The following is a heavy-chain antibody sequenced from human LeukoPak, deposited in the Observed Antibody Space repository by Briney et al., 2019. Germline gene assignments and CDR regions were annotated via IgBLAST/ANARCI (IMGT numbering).Heavy chain of an antibody. CDR1: GDSVSSNSAA. CDR2: TYYRSKWYN. CDR3: AREIAGTCAFDI. D-gene: IGHD6-13*01. Sequence: SQTLSLTCAISGDSVSSNSAAWNWIRLSPSRGLEWLGRTYYRSKWYNDSVVSVKSRITINPDTSKNQFSLQLNSVTPEDTAVYYCAREIAGTCAFDIWGQGTVVTVSS. V-gene: IGHV6-1*01. J-gene: IGHJ3*02.